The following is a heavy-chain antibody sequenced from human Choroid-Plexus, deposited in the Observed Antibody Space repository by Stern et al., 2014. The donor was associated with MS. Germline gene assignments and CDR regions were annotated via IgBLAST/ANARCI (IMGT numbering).Heavy chain of an antibody. D-gene: IGHD2-15*01. CDR3: AKDRQWSTYFFDY. CDR2: ISYDGSDK. J-gene: IGHJ4*02. V-gene: IGHV3-30*18. CDR1: GFTFSNFG. Sequence: VQLVQSGGGVAQPGRPLILSCAASGFTFSNFGMHWVRQAPGKGLEWEALISYDGSDKYYADSGKGRFTIFRDNSKNTLYMHMNSLRAEDTAVYYCAKDRQWSTYFFDYWGQGSLVTVSS.